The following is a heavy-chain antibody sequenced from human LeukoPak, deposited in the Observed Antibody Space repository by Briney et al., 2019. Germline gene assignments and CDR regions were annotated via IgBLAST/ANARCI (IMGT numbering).Heavy chain of an antibody. CDR2: IWSHGNTK. Sequence: GGSLRLSCAASGFVFSTYGMHWVRQAPGKGLEWVAVIWSHGNTKKYADSVTGRFTISRDNSKNTLYLEMNTLRAEDTAVYYCARELGYSYGSFDYWGQGTLVTVSS. CDR3: ARELGYSYGSFDY. CDR1: GFVFSTYG. D-gene: IGHD5-18*01. J-gene: IGHJ4*02. V-gene: IGHV3-33*01.